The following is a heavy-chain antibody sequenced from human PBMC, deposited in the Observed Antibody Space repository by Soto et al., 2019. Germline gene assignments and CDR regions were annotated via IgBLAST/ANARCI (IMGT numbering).Heavy chain of an antibody. V-gene: IGHV3-23*01. CDR3: ARDEGLGVNYYYYGMDV. J-gene: IGHJ6*02. CDR1: GFTFSSYA. Sequence: HPGGSLRLSCAASGFTFSSYAMIWVRQAPGKGLEWVSVISGSGSSTYYVDSVKGRFTISRDNSKNTLYLQMNSLRVEDTALYYCARDEGLGVNYYYYGMDVWGQGTTVTVSS. CDR2: ISGSGSST. D-gene: IGHD3-10*01.